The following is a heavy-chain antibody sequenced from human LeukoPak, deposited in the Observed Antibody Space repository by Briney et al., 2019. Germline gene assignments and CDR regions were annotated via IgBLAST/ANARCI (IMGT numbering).Heavy chain of an antibody. CDR3: TTEFHDF. CDR2: INPNSGDT. CDR1: GYTFTRYY. Sequence: ASVKVSCKASGYTFTRYYIHWVRQAPGQGLEWMGWINPNSGDTNYAQKFQGRVTMTRDTSISTAYMELSGLRSNDTALYYCTTEFHDFWGQGTLVTVSS. J-gene: IGHJ4*02. D-gene: IGHD2-21*01. V-gene: IGHV1-2*02.